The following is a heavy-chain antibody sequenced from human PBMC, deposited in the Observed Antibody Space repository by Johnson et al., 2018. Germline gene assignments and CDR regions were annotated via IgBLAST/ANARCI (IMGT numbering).Heavy chain of an antibody. V-gene: IGHV3-7*01. CDR3: ARDQTHVWFYNYNYYYMDV. CDR2: IKEDGSEK. CDR1: GFTFNTFS. J-gene: IGHJ6*03. Sequence: VQLVQSGGGLVQPGGSXRLSCADSGFTFNTFSMSWVRQAPGRGLEWVANIKEDGSEKSYVDSVRGRFTISRDNAENSLYLQLKSRRDEDTAVYYCARDQTHVWFYNYNYYYMDVWGKGTMVTVSS. D-gene: IGHD3-16*01.